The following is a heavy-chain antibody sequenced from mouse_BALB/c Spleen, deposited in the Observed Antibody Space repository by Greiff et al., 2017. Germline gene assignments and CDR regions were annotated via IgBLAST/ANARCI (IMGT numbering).Heavy chain of an antibody. Sequence: EVKLQESGPGLVKPSQSLSLTCSVTGYSITSGYYWNWIRQFPGNKLEWMGYISYDGSNNYNPSLKNRISITRDTSKNQFFLKLNSVTTEDTATYYCARERDRSPGFAYWGQGTLVTVSA. J-gene: IGHJ3*01. V-gene: IGHV3-6*02. CDR2: ISYDGSN. D-gene: IGHD2-14*01. CDR1: GYSITSGYY. CDR3: ARERDRSPGFAY.